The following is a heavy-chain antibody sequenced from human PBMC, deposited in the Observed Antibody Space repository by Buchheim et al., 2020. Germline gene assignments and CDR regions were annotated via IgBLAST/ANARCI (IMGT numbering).Heavy chain of an antibody. CDR2: IHHGGST. J-gene: IGHJ3*02. CDR1: GASVSSGSW. D-gene: IGHD3-3*01. V-gene: IGHV4-4*02. Sequence: QVQLQESGPGLVKPSGTLSLTCDVSGASVSSGSWWAWVRQPPGKGLEWLGEIHHGGSTNYNPSLKSRVTISVDKSTNQFSLKVTSVTAADTAVYYCARQATICVSIFGVVIERCAFNIWGQGT. CDR3: ARQATICVSIFGVVIERCAFNI.